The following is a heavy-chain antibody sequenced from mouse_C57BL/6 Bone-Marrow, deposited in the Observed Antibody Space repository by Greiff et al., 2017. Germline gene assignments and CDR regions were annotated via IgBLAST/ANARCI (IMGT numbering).Heavy chain of an antibody. CDR3: ARGDYDVTLDD. D-gene: IGHD2-4*01. CDR1: GYTFTSYW. J-gene: IGHJ2*01. Sequence: QVQLQQSGTELVKPGASVKLSCKASGYTFTSYWMHWVKQRPGQGLEWIGNINPSNGGTNYNEKFKSKATLTVDKSSSTAYMQLSSLTSEASAVYYCARGDYDVTLDDGGQGTTLTVSS. CDR2: INPSNGGT. V-gene: IGHV1-53*01.